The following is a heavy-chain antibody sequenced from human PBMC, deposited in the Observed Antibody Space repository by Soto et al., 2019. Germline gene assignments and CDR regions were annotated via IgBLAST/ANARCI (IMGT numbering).Heavy chain of an antibody. J-gene: IGHJ6*02. CDR1: GFTFSSYA. Sequence: PGGSLRLSCAASGFTFSSYAMHWVRQAPGKGLEWVAVISYDGSNKYYADSVKGRFTISRDNSKKTLYLQMNSLRAEDTAVYYCARARQTYSSAVAAYGMDVSGQGTMVTVS. V-gene: IGHV3-30-3*01. CDR2: ISYDGSNK. D-gene: IGHD6-25*01. CDR3: ARARQTYSSAVAAYGMDV.